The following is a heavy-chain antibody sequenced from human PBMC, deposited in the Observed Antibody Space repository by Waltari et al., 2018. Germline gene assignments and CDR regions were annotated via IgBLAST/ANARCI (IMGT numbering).Heavy chain of an antibody. CDR1: GFTFSSYG. D-gene: IGHD6-13*01. J-gene: IGHJ6*02. Sequence: QVQLVESGGGVVQPGRSLRLSCAASGFTFSSYGMHWVRQAPGTGLEWVAVIMYDGSNKYYADSVKGRFTISRDNSKNTLYLQMNSLGAEDTAVYYCARDSSSWYNRVYYYYGMDVWGQGTTVTVSS. CDR2: IMYDGSNK. V-gene: IGHV3-33*01. CDR3: ARDSSSWYNRVYYYYGMDV.